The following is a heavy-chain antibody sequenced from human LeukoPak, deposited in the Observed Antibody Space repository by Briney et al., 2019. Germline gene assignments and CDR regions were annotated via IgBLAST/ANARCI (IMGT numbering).Heavy chain of an antibody. CDR3: ARLFGGVTTYDY. D-gene: IGHD2-8*02. J-gene: IGHJ4*02. V-gene: IGHV3-7*01. CDR2: MKGDGSHI. Sequence: GGSLRLSCAASGFNFGNFWMSWVRQAPGRGLQWVASMKGDGSHIYYVDSVKGRFTISRDNAKSSLYLQMNSLRAEDTAVYYCARLFGGVTTYDYWGQRALVTVSS. CDR1: GFNFGNFW.